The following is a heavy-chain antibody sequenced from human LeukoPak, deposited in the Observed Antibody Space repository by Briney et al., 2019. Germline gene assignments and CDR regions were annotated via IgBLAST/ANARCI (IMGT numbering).Heavy chain of an antibody. CDR2: INHSGST. CDR1: GGSFSGYY. CDR3: ARDRPKYCSSTSCYLSYYGMDV. D-gene: IGHD2-2*01. J-gene: IGHJ6*02. V-gene: IGHV4-34*01. Sequence: SETLSLTCTVYGGSFSGYYWSWIRQPPGKGLEWIGEINHSGSTNYNPSLKSRVTISVDTSKNQFSLKLSSVTAADTAVYYCARDRPKYCSSTSCYLSYYGMDVWGQGTTVTVSS.